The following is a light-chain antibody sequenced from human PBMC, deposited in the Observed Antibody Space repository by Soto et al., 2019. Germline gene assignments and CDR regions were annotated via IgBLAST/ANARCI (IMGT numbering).Light chain of an antibody. CDR1: SSDVGGYNY. CDR2: AVS. Sequence: QSALTQPASVSGSPGQSITISCTGTSSDVGGYNYVSWYQQHPGKAPKTMIYAVSNRPSGVSYRFSGSKSGNTASLTISGLQAEDEADYYCNSYTSSTTLVFGTGTKLTVL. CDR3: NSYTSSTTLV. J-gene: IGLJ1*01. V-gene: IGLV2-14*01.